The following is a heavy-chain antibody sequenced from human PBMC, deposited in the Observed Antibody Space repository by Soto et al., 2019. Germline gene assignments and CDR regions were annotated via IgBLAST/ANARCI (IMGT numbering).Heavy chain of an antibody. CDR2: INHSGTT. J-gene: IGHJ6*03. CDR3: ASYNYLDLWTGSRHYMDV. Sequence: QVHLEQWGAGLLNPSETLSLTCAVYGGSLSGYYWSWVRQSPGKGLEWIGEINHSGTTNYNPSLKTRLTISADTSKHPFSLRLSSVTAADSAVYYCASYNYLDLWTGSRHYMDVWGRGTTVTVSS. V-gene: IGHV4-34*01. D-gene: IGHD3-9*01. CDR1: GGSLSGYY.